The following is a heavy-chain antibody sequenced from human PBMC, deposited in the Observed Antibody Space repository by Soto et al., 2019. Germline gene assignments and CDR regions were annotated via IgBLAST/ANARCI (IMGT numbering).Heavy chain of an antibody. CDR1: GFTFSSYA. Sequence: GGSLRLSCAASGFTFSSYAMSWVRQAPGKGLEWVSAISGSGGSTYYADSVKGRFTISRDNSKNTLYLQMNSLRAEDTAVYYCAKERTYSSSWDDAFDIWGQGTMVTVSS. J-gene: IGHJ3*02. CDR2: ISGSGGST. D-gene: IGHD6-13*01. CDR3: AKERTYSSSWDDAFDI. V-gene: IGHV3-23*01.